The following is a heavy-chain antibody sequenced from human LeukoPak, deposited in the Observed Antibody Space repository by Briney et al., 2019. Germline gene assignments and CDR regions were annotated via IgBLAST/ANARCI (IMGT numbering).Heavy chain of an antibody. D-gene: IGHD6-13*01. CDR1: GFTFDDYA. CDR2: ISWNSGSI. V-gene: IGHV3-9*01. J-gene: IGHJ4*02. Sequence: GRSLRLSCAASGFTFDDYAMHWVRQAPGKGLEWVSGISWNSGSIGYADSVKGRFTISRDNAKNSLYLQMNSLRAEDTALYYCAKGIAKDYWGQGTLATVSS. CDR3: AKGIAKDY.